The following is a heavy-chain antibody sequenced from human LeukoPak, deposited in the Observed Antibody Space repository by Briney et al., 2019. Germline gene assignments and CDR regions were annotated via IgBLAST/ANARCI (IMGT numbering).Heavy chain of an antibody. CDR3: AKDVYNSSGYLFDY. D-gene: IGHD3-22*01. J-gene: IGHJ4*02. CDR1: GFTFDDYA. Sequence: GGSLSLSCAAYGFTFDDYAMHWVRQAPGKGLEWVSGIRWNNGSIGYADSVKGRFNIYRDNAKNSLYLQMNSLRAEDTALYYCAKDVYNSSGYLFDYWGQGTLVTVSS. CDR2: IRWNNGSI. V-gene: IGHV3-9*01.